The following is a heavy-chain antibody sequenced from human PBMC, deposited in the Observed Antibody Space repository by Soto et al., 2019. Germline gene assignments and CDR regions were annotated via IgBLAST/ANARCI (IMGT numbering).Heavy chain of an antibody. D-gene: IGHD3-16*01. J-gene: IGHJ6*02. V-gene: IGHV1-46*01. CDR1: GYTFTSYY. CDR2: INPSGGST. CDR3: ARDRLGDTSYYGMDV. Sequence: GASVKVSCKASGYTFTSYYMHWVRQAPGQGLEWMGIINPSGGSTSYAQKFQGRVTMTRGTSTSTVYMELSSLRSEDTAVYYCARDRLGDTSYYGMDVWGQGTTVTVSS.